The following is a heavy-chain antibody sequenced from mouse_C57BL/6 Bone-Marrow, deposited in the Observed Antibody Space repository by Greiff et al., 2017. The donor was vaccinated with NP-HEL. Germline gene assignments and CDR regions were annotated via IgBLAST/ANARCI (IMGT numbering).Heavy chain of an antibody. Sequence: VQLKQSGGGLVQPGGSMKLSCVASGFTFSNYWMNWVRQSPEKGLEWVAQIRLKSDNYATHYAESVKGRFTISRDDSKSSFYLQMNNLRAEDTGIYYGTDLPYDYAPYYFDYWGQGTTLTVSS. CDR3: TDLPYDYAPYYFDY. CDR1: GFTFSNYW. V-gene: IGHV6-3*01. CDR2: IRLKSDNYAT. J-gene: IGHJ2*01. D-gene: IGHD2-4*01.